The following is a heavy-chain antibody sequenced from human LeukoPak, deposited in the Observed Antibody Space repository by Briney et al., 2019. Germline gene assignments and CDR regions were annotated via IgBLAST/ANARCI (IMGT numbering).Heavy chain of an antibody. V-gene: IGHV7-4-1*02. D-gene: IGHD3-3*01. CDR3: ARVNYDFWSGYYFDY. CDR1: GYTLTSYA. CDR2: INTNTGNP. J-gene: IGHJ4*02. Sequence: ASVKVSCKASGYTLTSYAMNWVRQAPGQGLEWMGWINTNTGNPTYAQGFTGRFVFSLDTSVSTAYLQISSLKAEDTAVYYCARVNYDFWSGYYFDYWGQGTLVTVSS.